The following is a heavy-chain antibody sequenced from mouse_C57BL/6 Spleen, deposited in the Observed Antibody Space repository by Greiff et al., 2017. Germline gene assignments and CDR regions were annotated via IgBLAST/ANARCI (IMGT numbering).Heavy chain of an antibody. CDR2: INPSNGGT. Sequence: VQLQQSGTELVKPGASVKLSCKASGYTFTSYGMHWVKQRPGQGLEWIGNINPSNGGTNYNEKFKSKATLTVDKSSSTAYMQLSSLTSEDSAVYYCARGVTTVVANYYSMDYWGQGTSVTVSS. D-gene: IGHD1-1*01. CDR3: ARGVTTVVANYYSMDY. V-gene: IGHV1-53*01. CDR1: GYTFTSYG. J-gene: IGHJ4*01.